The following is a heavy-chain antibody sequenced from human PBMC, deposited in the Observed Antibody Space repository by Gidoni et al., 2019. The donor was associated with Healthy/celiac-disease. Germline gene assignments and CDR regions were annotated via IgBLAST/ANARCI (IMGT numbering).Heavy chain of an antibody. CDR2: ISYDGSNK. CDR1: GFTFSSYG. V-gene: IGHV3-30*03. Sequence: QVQLVESGGSVVQPGRSLRLSCAASGFTFSSYGMHGVRQAPGKGLEWVAVISYDGSNKYYADSVKGRFTISRDNSKNTLYLQMNSLRAEDTAVYYCARTKGIVVVVAASFDYWGQGTLVTVSS. J-gene: IGHJ4*02. D-gene: IGHD2-15*01. CDR3: ARTKGIVVVVAASFDY.